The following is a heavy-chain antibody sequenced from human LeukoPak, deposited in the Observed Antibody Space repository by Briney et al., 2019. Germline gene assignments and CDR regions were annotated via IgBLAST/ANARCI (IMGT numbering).Heavy chain of an antibody. D-gene: IGHD3-22*01. CDR1: SGSISTSNYY. J-gene: IGHJ4*02. CDR3: ARVGNSSGYYPYYFDY. Sequence: SETLSLTCTVSSGSISTSNYYWGWVRQPPGKALEWIGNIFYSGSTYYSPSLKSRVTISVDTSKNQFSLKLSSVTAADTAVYYCARVGNSSGYYPYYFDYWGQGTLVTVSS. V-gene: IGHV4-39*07. CDR2: IFYSGST.